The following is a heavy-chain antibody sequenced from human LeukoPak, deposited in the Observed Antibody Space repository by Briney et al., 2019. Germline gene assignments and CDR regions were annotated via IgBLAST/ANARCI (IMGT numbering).Heavy chain of an antibody. CDR3: ARARITIFGVVTNYYGMDV. V-gene: IGHV1-2*02. Sequence: ASVKVSCKASGYTFTGYYMHWVRQAPGQGLEWMGWINPNSGGTSYAQKFQGRVTMTRDTSISTAYMELSRLRSDDTAVYYCARARITIFGVVTNYYGMDVWGQGTTVTVSS. J-gene: IGHJ6*02. D-gene: IGHD3-3*01. CDR2: INPNSGGT. CDR1: GYTFTGYY.